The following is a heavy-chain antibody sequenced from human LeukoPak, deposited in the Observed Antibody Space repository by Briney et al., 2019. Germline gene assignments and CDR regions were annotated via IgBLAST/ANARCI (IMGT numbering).Heavy chain of an antibody. CDR1: GGSISSGGYS. CDR3: ARGGYDILTGYLFDP. Sequence: PSETLSLTCAISGGSISSGGYSWSWIRQPPGKGLEWIGYIYYSGSTYYNPSLKSRVTISVYRSKNQFSLKLSSVTAADTAVYYCARGGYDILTGYLFDPGGQGTLLTVS. CDR2: IYYSGST. J-gene: IGHJ5*02. V-gene: IGHV4-30-2*01. D-gene: IGHD3-9*01.